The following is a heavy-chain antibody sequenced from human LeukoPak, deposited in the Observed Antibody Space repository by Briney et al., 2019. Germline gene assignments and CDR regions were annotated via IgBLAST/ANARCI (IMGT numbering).Heavy chain of an antibody. V-gene: IGHV3-64*01. D-gene: IGHD6-19*01. Sequence: GGSLRLSCVASGFSFSAYIMHWVRQAPGKGLEYVSAIRSDGSSTFYPNSVKGRFPISRDNSKSTLYLQMGSLRAEDTAVYYCTRRYGGHSGWAGYHDSWGQGTLVTVSS. CDR3: TRRYGGHSGWAGYHDS. J-gene: IGHJ4*02. CDR2: IRSDGSST. CDR1: GFSFSAYI.